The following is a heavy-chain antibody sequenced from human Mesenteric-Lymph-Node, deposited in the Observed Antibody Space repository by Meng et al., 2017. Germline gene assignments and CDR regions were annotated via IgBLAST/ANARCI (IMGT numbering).Heavy chain of an antibody. CDR1: GFTVSSNY. J-gene: IGHJ4*02. V-gene: IGHV3-20*04. D-gene: IGHD1-1*01. CDR3: ASGTRGNFYAIDY. Sequence: GESLKISCAASGFTVSSNYMSWVRQAPGKGLEWVSGINLSGDASGYADSVKGRFTISRDNSKNSLYLQMNSLRAEDTAFYYCASGTRGNFYAIDYWGQGTLVTVSS. CDR2: INLSGDAS.